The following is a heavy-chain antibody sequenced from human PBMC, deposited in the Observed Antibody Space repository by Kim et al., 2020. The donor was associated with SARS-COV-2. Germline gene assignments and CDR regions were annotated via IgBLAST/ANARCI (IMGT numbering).Heavy chain of an antibody. CDR1: GLTVTNVY. D-gene: IGHD2-21*02. CDR2: SVGKTHGGGI. Sequence: GGSLRLSCAGSGLTVTNVYMSWVRQAPGQGLEWVGRSVGKTHGGGIDYTAPVKGRFTISRDDSKNTLDLQMKNLKTEDTGVYYCTASTVTGGFDIWGQGIMVTVSS. V-gene: IGHV3-15*04. CDR3: TASTVTGGFDI. J-gene: IGHJ3*02.